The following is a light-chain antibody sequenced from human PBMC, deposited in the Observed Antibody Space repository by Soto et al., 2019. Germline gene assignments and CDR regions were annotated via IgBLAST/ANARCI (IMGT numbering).Light chain of an antibody. V-gene: IGKV1-8*01. Sequence: AIRMTQSPSSLSASTGDRVTITCRASQGISSYLAWYQQKPGKAPKLLIYAASTLQSGVPSRFSGSGSGTDFTLTISCLPSEDFATYYCQQYYSYPQTFGQGTKVEIK. CDR2: AAS. CDR1: QGISSY. CDR3: QQYYSYPQT. J-gene: IGKJ1*01.